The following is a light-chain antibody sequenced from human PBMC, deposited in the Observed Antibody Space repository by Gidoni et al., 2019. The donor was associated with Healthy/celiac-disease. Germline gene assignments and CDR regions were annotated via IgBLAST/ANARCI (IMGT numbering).Light chain of an antibody. Sequence: EIVLTQSPGTLSLSPGERATLSCRASQRVSSSYLAWYQQKPGQAPRLLIYGASSRATGIPDRSSGSGSGTDFTLTISRLVPEDFAVYYCQQYGSSPWTFGQGTKVEIK. V-gene: IGKV3-20*01. CDR3: QQYGSSPWT. CDR1: QRVSSSY. CDR2: GAS. J-gene: IGKJ1*01.